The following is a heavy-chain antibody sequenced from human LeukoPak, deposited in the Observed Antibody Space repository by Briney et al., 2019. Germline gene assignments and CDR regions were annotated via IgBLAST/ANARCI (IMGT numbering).Heavy chain of an antibody. D-gene: IGHD5-24*01. CDR2: NNPRSGST. Sequence: ASVKVSCKASGYTFSNYYMHWVRQAPGQGLEWMGVNNPRSGSTTYAQKFQGRVIMSSDTSTSTVHIELSSLRSEDTAVYYCARETYNNYSGMDVWGQGTTVTVSS. CDR1: GYTFSNYY. J-gene: IGHJ6*02. V-gene: IGHV1-46*01. CDR3: ARETYNNYSGMDV.